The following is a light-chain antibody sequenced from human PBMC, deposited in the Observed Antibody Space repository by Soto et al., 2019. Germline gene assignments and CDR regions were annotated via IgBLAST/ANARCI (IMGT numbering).Light chain of an antibody. J-gene: IGKJ1*01. CDR1: QSVLYSSNNKNY. CDR2: WAS. CDR3: QQYYDAPQI. Sequence: DIVMTQSPDSLAVSLGERATINCKSSQSVLYSSNNKNYLAWYQQKPGQPPKLLIYWASTRESGVPDRFSGSGSGTDFPLTISSLQAEDVAVYYCQQYYDAPQIFGQGTKVEIK. V-gene: IGKV4-1*01.